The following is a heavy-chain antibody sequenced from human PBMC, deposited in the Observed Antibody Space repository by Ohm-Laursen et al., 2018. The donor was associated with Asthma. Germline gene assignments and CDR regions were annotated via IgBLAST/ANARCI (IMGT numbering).Heavy chain of an antibody. CDR3: ARDVMEWYLPAFDF. CDR2: GGSYYDGGLK. CDR1: GFTFRSYA. V-gene: IGHV3-30-3*01. D-gene: IGHD3-3*01. Sequence: SLRLSCTASGFTFRSYAMHWVRQAPGKGLEWVAVGGSYYDGGLKYYADSVNGRFTVSRDDSKNTLYLQMNSLRPDDTAVYYCARDVMEWYLPAFDFWGQGNLVTVSS. J-gene: IGHJ4*02.